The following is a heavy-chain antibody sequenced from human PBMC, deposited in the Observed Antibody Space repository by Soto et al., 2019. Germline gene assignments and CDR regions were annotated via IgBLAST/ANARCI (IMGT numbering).Heavy chain of an antibody. D-gene: IGHD3-10*01. Sequence: KTSETLSLTCTVSGGSVSDYFWNWIRQPAGKGLEWIGRFYINGNTNYNPSLKSRVTLSVDTSQNQFSLKLTSVTAADTALYYCAREFYSGSGTYYAPFDSWGQGTLVTVSS. V-gene: IGHV4-4*07. CDR1: GGSVSDYF. CDR3: AREFYSGSGTYYAPFDS. J-gene: IGHJ4*02. CDR2: FYINGNT.